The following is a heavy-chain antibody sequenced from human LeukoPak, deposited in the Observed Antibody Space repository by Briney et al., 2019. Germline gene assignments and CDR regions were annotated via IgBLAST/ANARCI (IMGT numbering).Heavy chain of an antibody. CDR3: ARVGYYYGSGSYTGDFDY. J-gene: IGHJ4*02. D-gene: IGHD3-10*01. CDR1: GYTFTSYG. Sequence: ASVKVSCKASGYTFTSYGISWVRQAPGQGLEWMGWISAYNGNTNYAQKLQGRVTMTTDTSTSTAYMELRSLRSDDTAVYYCARVGYYYGSGSYTGDFDYWGRGTLVTVSS. CDR2: ISAYNGNT. V-gene: IGHV1-18*01.